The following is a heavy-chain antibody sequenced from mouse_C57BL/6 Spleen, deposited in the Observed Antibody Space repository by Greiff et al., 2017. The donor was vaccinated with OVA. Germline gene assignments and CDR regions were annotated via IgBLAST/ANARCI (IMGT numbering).Heavy chain of an antibody. V-gene: IGHV1-83*01. D-gene: IGHD1-1*01. CDR3: RKIYYGSSGDY. Sequence: VQVVESGPELVKPGASVKMSCKASGYTFTDYYMHWVKQKPGKGLEWIGEIYPGSGNTYYNEKFKGKATLTADTSSSTAYMQLSSLTSEDSAVYFCARKIYYGSSGDYWGQGTTLTVSS. J-gene: IGHJ2*01. CDR1: YTFTDYYM. CDR2: YPGSGNTY.